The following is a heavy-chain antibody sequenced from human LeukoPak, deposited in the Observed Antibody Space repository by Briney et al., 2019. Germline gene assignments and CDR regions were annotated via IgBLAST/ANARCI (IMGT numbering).Heavy chain of an antibody. CDR1: GFTFSSYS. CDR3: ASEGRYCSSTSCIYYFDY. J-gene: IGHJ4*02. D-gene: IGHD2-2*01. Sequence: SGGSLRLSCAASGFTFSSYSMNWVRQAPGKGLEWVSSISSSSYIYYADSVKGRFTISRDNAKNSLYLQMNSLRAEDTAVYYCASEGRYCSSTSCIYYFDYWGQGTLVTVSS. V-gene: IGHV3-21*01. CDR2: ISSSSYI.